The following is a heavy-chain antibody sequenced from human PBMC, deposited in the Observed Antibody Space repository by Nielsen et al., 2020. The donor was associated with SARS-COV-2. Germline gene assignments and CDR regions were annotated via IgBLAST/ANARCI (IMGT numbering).Heavy chain of an antibody. CDR1: GFTFSSYW. D-gene: IGHD6-19*01. Sequence: GESLKISCAASGFTFSSYWMHWVRQAPGKGLVWVSRINSDGSGTSYADSVKGRFTISRDNAKNTLYLQMNSLRAEDTAVYYCARVGSRGQWLVQYYYGMDVWGQGTTVTVSS. CDR3: ARVGSRGQWLVQYYYGMDV. CDR2: INSDGSGT. J-gene: IGHJ6*02. V-gene: IGHV3-74*01.